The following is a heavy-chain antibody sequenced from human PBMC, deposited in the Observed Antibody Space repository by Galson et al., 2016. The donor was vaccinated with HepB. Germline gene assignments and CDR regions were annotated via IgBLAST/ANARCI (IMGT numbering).Heavy chain of an antibody. D-gene: IGHD2-8*01. CDR2: ISRDATVQ. Sequence: SLRLSCAASGFTFSAYPMHWVRQTPGKGLEWVARISRDATVQSFVDSVKGRFTTSRDNSRNTLFLQMSSLKLEDTAVYFCARDLPNGWAFDYWGQGTLVTVSS. V-gene: IGHV3-30-3*01. CDR3: ARDLPNGWAFDY. CDR1: GFTFSAYP. J-gene: IGHJ4*02.